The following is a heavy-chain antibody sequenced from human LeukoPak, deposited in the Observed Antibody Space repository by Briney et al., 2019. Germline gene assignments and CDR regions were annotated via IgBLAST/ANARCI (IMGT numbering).Heavy chain of an antibody. J-gene: IGHJ4*02. V-gene: IGHV1-2*02. CDR3: ATRAGGRYADD. CDR1: GYTFTGYY. Sequence: GASVKVSCKASGYTFTGYYMHWVRQAPGQGLELMGGINPNSGGTNYAQKFQGRGTMTSDTSISTDYMELSRVRSDDTAVYCCATRAGGRYADDWGQGTLVTVSS. CDR2: INPNSGGT. D-gene: IGHD1-26*01.